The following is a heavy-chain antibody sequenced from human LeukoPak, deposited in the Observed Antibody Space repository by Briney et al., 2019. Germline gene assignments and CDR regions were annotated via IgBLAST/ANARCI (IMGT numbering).Heavy chain of an antibody. CDR3: ARGPRGSYYYYYGMDV. D-gene: IGHD1-26*01. CDR2: IYYSGST. CDR1: GGSISSGGYY. V-gene: IGHV4-31*03. Sequence: SETLSLTCTVSGGSISSGGYYWSWIRQHPGKGLEWIGYIYYSGSTYYNPSLKSRVTISVDTSKNQFSLKLSSVTAADTAVYYCARGPRGSYYYYYGMDVWGQGTTVTVSS. J-gene: IGHJ6*02.